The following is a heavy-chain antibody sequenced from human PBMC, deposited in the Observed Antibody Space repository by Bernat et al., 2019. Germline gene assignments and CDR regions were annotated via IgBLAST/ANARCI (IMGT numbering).Heavy chain of an antibody. CDR3: AKDSLYSSGWYGVGD. J-gene: IGHJ4*02. CDR2: ISHDRNTL. V-gene: IGHV3-30*18. D-gene: IGHD6-19*01. CDR1: GFTFRSFG. Sequence: QVHLVESGGGVVQPGRSLRLSCAASGFTFRSFGIHWVRQAPGKGLEWVAAISHDRNTLYYADSVKGRFTISTDDSKNTLYLQLDSLRAEDTAMYYCAKDSLYSSGWYGVGDWGQGTLVTVAS.